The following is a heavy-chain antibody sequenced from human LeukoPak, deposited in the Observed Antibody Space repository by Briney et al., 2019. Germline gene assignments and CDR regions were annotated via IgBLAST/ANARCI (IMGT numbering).Heavy chain of an antibody. CDR1: GASIDTSAYN. J-gene: IGHJ4*02. CDR2: IYHSGSS. V-gene: IGHV4-39*01. Sequence: SETLSLTCSVSGASIDTSAYNWGWIRQPPGKGLEWIGSIYHSGSSYDNPSLKSRLTLSIDTSRNQFSLTLKSVTAAGSGVYFCAREILYDSTAYYLWGQGTVVTVSS. D-gene: IGHD3-22*01. CDR3: AREILYDSTAYYL.